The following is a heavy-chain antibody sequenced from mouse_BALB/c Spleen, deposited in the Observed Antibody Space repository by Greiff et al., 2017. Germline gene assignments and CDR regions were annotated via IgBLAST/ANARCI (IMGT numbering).Heavy chain of an antibody. CDR2: ISSGGST. CDR3: ASHYCSSYKDAMDY. V-gene: IGHV5-6-5*01. CDR1: GFTFSSYA. D-gene: IGHD1-1*01. Sequence: EVMLVESGGGLVKPGGSLKLSCAASGFTFSSYAMSWVRQTPEKRLEWVASISSGGSTYYPDSVKGRFTISRDNARNILYLQMSSLRSEDTAMYYCASHYCSSYKDAMDYWGQGTSVTVSS. J-gene: IGHJ4*01.